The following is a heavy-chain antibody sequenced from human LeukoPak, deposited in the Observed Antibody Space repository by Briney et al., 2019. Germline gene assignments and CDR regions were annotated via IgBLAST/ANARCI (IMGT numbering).Heavy chain of an antibody. CDR3: ARPHYDILTGYFNWFDP. Sequence: SETLSLTCIVSGGSIGSYYWSWIRQPPGKGLEWIGYIYYSGSTNYNPSLKSRVTISVDTFKNQFSLKLSSVTAADTAVYYCARPHYDILTGYFNWFDPWGQGTLVTVSS. CDR2: IYYSGST. J-gene: IGHJ5*02. D-gene: IGHD3-9*01. CDR1: GGSIGSYY. V-gene: IGHV4-59*01.